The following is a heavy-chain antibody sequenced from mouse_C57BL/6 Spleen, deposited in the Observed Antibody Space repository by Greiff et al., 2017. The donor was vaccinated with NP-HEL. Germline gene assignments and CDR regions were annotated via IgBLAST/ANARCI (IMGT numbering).Heavy chain of an antibody. CDR1: GYTFTNYW. D-gene: IGHD2-2*01. CDR3: ARSGYDNAMDY. J-gene: IGHJ4*01. Sequence: QVQLQQSGAELVRPGTSVKMSCKASGYTFTNYWIGWAKQRPGHGLEWIGDIYPGGGYTNYNEKFKGKATLTADKSSSTAYMQFSSLTSEDSAIYYCARSGYDNAMDYWGQVTSVTVSS. CDR2: IYPGGGYT. V-gene: IGHV1-63*01.